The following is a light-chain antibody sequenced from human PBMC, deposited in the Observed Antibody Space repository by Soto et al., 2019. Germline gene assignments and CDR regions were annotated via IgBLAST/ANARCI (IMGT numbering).Light chain of an antibody. CDR1: HSVTSSH. CDR3: QQYGNSPLT. V-gene: IGKV3-20*01. CDR2: GAS. J-gene: IGKJ2*01. Sequence: IVLTQSPDTLSLSPGESVTLSCRASHSVTSSHVAWYRQKPGQPPTLLIYGASSRAAGVADRFSGDGSGKDFTLTISRLEPEDFAVYLCQQYGNSPLTFGRGTKLEMK.